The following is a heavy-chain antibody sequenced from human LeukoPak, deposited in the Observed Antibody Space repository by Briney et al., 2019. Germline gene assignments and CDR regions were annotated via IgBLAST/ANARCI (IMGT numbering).Heavy chain of an antibody. D-gene: IGHD1-26*01. CDR2: ISYDGSNK. Sequence: GGSLRLSCAASGFTFSSYAMHWVRQAPGKGLEWVAVISYDGSNKYYADSVKGRFTISRDNSKNTLYLQMNSLRAEDTAVYYCARYYPLYWGQGTLVTVSS. J-gene: IGHJ4*02. V-gene: IGHV3-30-3*01. CDR3: ARYYPLY. CDR1: GFTFSSYA.